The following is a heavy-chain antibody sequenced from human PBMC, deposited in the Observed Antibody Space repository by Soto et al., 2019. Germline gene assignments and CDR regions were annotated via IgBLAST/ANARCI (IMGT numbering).Heavy chain of an antibody. V-gene: IGHV4-59*01. D-gene: IGHD1-26*01. CDR2: IYYSGST. CDR3: ARQGGSYTIRYFDY. Sequence: SETLSLTCTVSGGSISSYYWSWFRQPPGKGLEWIGYIYYSGSTNYNPSLKSRVTISVDTSKNQFSLKLSSVTAADTAVYYCARQGGSYTIRYFDYWGQGTLVTVSS. CDR1: GGSISSYY. J-gene: IGHJ4*02.